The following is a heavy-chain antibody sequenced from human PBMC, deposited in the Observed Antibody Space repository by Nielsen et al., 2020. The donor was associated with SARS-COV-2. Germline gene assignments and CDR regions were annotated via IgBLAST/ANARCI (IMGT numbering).Heavy chain of an antibody. V-gene: IGHV4-59*01. CDR1: GGSINSYY. CDR3: ARSTSTSYPFDP. Sequence: SETLSLTYTVSGGSINSYYWNWIRQPPGKGLEWIGYIYSSGRTNDNPSLKSRVTISVDTSKNQFSLKLSSVTAADTAVYYCARSTSTSYPFDPWGQGTLVTVSS. D-gene: IGHD2-2*01. J-gene: IGHJ5*02. CDR2: IYSSGRT.